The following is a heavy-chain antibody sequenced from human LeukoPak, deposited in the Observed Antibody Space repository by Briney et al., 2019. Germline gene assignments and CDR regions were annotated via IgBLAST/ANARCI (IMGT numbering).Heavy chain of an antibody. CDR3: ARGVPAAGSIRFDP. J-gene: IGHJ5*02. Sequence: PSGTLSLTCAVSGGSITSGNWWSWVRQPPGKGLDWIGEIYHSGSTNYNPSLKSRVTISVDKSKNQFSLVLNSVTAADTAVYYCARGVPAAGSIRFDPWGQGTLVTVSS. D-gene: IGHD6-13*01. CDR1: GGSITSGNW. V-gene: IGHV4-4*02. CDR2: IYHSGST.